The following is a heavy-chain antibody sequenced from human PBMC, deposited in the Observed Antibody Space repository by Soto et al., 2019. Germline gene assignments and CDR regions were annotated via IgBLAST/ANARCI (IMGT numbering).Heavy chain of an antibody. Sequence: PGGSLRLSCAASGFTFSSYGMHWVRQAPGKGLEWVAVIWYDGSNKYYADSVKGRFTISRDNAKTSLYLQMNSLRAEDTALYYCAKDRGSGSYAANYYYYGMDVWGQGTTVTVSS. V-gene: IGHV3-33*03. J-gene: IGHJ6*02. CDR1: GFTFSSYG. CDR3: AKDRGSGSYAANYYYYGMDV. CDR2: IWYDGSNK. D-gene: IGHD3-10*01.